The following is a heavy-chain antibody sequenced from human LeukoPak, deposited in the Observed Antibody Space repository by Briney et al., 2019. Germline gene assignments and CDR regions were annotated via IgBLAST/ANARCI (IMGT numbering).Heavy chain of an antibody. CDR1: GYTFTSYY. J-gene: IGHJ5*02. CDR2: INPSGGST. CDR3: ASNPPHHL. Sequence: ASVRASYKASGYTFTSYYMHWVRQAPGQGLEWMGIINPSGGSTSYAQKFQGRVTMTRDTSTSTIYMELSSLRSEDTAVYYCASNPPHHLWGQGTLVTVSS. V-gene: IGHV1-46*01.